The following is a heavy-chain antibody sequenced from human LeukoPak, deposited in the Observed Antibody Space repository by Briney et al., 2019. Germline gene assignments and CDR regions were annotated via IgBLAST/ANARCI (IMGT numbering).Heavy chain of an antibody. V-gene: IGHV4-4*07. Sequence: SETLSLTCTVSGGSISSYYWSWIRQPAEKGLEWFGRIYTSGSTNYNPSLKSRVTMSVDTSKNQFSLKLNSVTAADTAIYYCARSRYGGNSDYFDYWGQGTLVTVSS. CDR3: ARSRYGGNSDYFDY. CDR1: GGSISSYY. J-gene: IGHJ4*02. CDR2: IYTSGST. D-gene: IGHD4-23*01.